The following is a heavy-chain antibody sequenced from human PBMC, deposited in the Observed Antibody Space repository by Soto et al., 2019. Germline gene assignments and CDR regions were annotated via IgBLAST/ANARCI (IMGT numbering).Heavy chain of an antibody. CDR2: FDPEDGET. D-gene: IGHD1-26*01. CDR1: GYTLTELS. J-gene: IGHJ5*02. V-gene: IGHV1-24*01. CDR3: ATDPGGGARTRADWFDP. Sequence: ASVKVSCKVSGYTLTELSMHWVRQAPGKGLEWMGGFDPEDGETIYAQKFQGRVTMTEDTSTDTAYMGLSSLRSEDTAVYYCATDPGGGARTRADWFDPWGQGTLVTVSS.